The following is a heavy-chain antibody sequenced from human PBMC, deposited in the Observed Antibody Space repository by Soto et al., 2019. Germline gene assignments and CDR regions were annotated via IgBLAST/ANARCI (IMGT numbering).Heavy chain of an antibody. CDR2: IWYDGSNK. V-gene: IGHV3-33*01. D-gene: IGHD2-2*01. Sequence: QVPLVESGGGVVQPGRSLRLSCAASGFTFSSYGMHWVRQAPGKGLEWVAVIWYDGSNKYYADSVKGRFTISRDNSKNTLYLQMNSLRAEDTAVYYCARGDCISTSCSKRSFDYWGQGTLVTVSS. CDR3: ARGDCISTSCSKRSFDY. J-gene: IGHJ4*02. CDR1: GFTFSSYG.